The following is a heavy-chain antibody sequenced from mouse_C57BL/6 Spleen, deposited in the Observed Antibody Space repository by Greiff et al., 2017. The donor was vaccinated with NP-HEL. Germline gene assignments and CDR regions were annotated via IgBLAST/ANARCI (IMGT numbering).Heavy chain of an antibody. D-gene: IGHD1-1*01. CDR2: ISSGSSTI. CDR1: GFTFSDYG. CDR3: ARPHYYGSSYEYFDV. J-gene: IGHJ1*03. V-gene: IGHV5-17*01. Sequence: EVQRVESGGGLVKPGGSLKLSCAASGFTFSDYGMHWVRQAPEKGLEWVAYISSGSSTIYYADTVKGRFTISRDNAKNTLFLQMTSLRSEDTAMYYCARPHYYGSSYEYFDVWGTGTTVTVSS.